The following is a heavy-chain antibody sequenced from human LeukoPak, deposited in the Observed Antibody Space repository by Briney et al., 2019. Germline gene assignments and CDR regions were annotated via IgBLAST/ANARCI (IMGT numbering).Heavy chain of an antibody. CDR3: ARTSTRGSSGYSFDY. CDR1: GGTFSSYA. J-gene: IGHJ4*02. CDR2: IIPIFGTA. D-gene: IGHD3-22*01. Sequence: EASVKVSCKASGGTFSSYAISWVRQAPGQGLEWMGGIIPIFGTANYAQKFQGRVTITTDESTSTAYMELSSLRSEDTAVYYCARTSTRGSSGYSFDYWGQGTLVTVSS. V-gene: IGHV1-69*05.